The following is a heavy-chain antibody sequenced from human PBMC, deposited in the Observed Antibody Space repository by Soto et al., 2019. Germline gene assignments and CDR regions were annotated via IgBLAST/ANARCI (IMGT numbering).Heavy chain of an antibody. CDR2: ISAYNGNT. J-gene: IGHJ4*02. V-gene: IGHV1-18*01. D-gene: IGHD5-18*01. Sequence: ASVKVSCKASGYAFTSYGISRVQQAPGQGLEWMGWISAYNGNTNYAQKLQGRVTMTTDTSTSTAYMELRSLRSDDTAVYYCACGYSYGSIDYWGQGTLVTVSS. CDR3: ACGYSYGSIDY. CDR1: GYAFTSYG.